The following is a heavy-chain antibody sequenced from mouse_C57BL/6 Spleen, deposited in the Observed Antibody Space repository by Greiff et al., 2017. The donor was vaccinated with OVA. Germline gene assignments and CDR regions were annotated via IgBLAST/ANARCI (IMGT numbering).Heavy chain of an antibody. Sequence: EVMLVESGGGLVKPGGSLKLSCAASGFTFSDYGMHWVRQAPEKGLEWVAYISSGSSTIYYADTVKGRFTIARDNAKNTLFLQMTSLRSEDTAMYYCARDYDYDGGFAYWGQGTLVTVSA. J-gene: IGHJ3*01. V-gene: IGHV5-17*01. CDR1: GFTFSDYG. D-gene: IGHD2-4*01. CDR3: ARDYDYDGGFAY. CDR2: ISSGSSTI.